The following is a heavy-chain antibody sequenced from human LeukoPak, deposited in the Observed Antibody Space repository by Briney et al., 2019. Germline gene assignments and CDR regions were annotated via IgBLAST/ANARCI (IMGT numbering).Heavy chain of an antibody. J-gene: IGHJ4*02. CDR3: SKDFRYSSG. Sequence: GGSLRLSCAASGFTFSSYAMTWVRQAPGKGLEWVSGISASASGGITYYAGSVKGRFTISRDNSKNTLYLQMNSLRAEDTAVYYCSKDFRYSSGWGQGTLVTVSS. V-gene: IGHV3-23*01. CDR1: GFTFSSYA. D-gene: IGHD5-18*01. CDR2: ISASASGGIT.